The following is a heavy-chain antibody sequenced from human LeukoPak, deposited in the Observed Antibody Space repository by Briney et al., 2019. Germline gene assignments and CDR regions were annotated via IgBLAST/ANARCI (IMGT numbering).Heavy chain of an antibody. CDR1: GFTFNNYG. CDR2: IRYDGSNK. CDR3: AKDDVLRYFAWLSRGLPDY. V-gene: IGHV3-30*02. Sequence: PGGSLILSCAGSGFTFNNYGIHWVRQAPGKGLEWVAFIRYDGSNKYYADSVKGRFTISRDNSKNTLYLQMNSLRAEDTAVYYCAKDDVLRYFAWLSRGLPDYWGQGTLVTVSS. D-gene: IGHD3-9*01. J-gene: IGHJ4*02.